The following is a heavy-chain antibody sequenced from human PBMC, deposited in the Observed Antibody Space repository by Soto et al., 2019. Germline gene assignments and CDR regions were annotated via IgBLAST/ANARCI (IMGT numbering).Heavy chain of an antibody. V-gene: IGHV3-33*01. CDR2: IWYDGSNK. J-gene: IGHJ3*02. CDR1: GFTFSSYG. D-gene: IGHD1-26*01. CDR3: ARGIGPGAFDI. Sequence: QVQLVESGGGVVQPGRSLRLSCAASGFTFSSYGMHWVRQAPGKGLEWVAVIWYDGSNKYYADSVKGRFTISRDNSKNTLYLQMNSLRAEDTAVYYCARGIGPGAFDIWGQGTMVTVSS.